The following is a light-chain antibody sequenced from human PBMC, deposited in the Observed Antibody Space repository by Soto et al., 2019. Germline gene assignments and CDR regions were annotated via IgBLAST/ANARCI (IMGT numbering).Light chain of an antibody. CDR1: SSDVGGYNY. V-gene: IGLV2-8*01. CDR3: SSYAGSNNLV. Sequence: QSALTQPPSASGFPGQSVTISCTGASSDVGGYNYVSWCQQHPGKAPKLMIYEVTKRPSGVPDRFSGSKSGNTASLTVSGLQAEDEADYYCSSYAGSNNLVFGGGTKLTVL. J-gene: IGLJ3*02. CDR2: EVT.